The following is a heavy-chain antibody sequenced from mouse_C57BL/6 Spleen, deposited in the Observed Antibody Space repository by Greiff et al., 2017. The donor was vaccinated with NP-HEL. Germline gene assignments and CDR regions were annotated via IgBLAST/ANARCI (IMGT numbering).Heavy chain of an antibody. CDR3: ARNADSNYEGAMDY. J-gene: IGHJ4*01. V-gene: IGHV2-2*01. Sequence: VQLQQSGPGLVQPSQSLSITCTVSGFSLTSYGVHWVRQSPGKGLEWLGVIWSGGSTDYNAAFISRLGISKDNSKSQVFFKMNSLQADDTAIYYCARNADSNYEGAMDYWGQGTSVTVSS. CDR2: IWSGGST. D-gene: IGHD2-5*01. CDR1: GFSLTSYG.